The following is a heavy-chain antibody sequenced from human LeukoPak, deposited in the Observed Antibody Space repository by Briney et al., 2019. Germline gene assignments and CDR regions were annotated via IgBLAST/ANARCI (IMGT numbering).Heavy chain of an antibody. Sequence: PSQTLSLTCTASGGSISSYYWSWIRQPPGKGLEWIGYIYYSGSANYNPSLKSRVTISVDTSKNQFSLKMSSVTAADTAVYYCARVGGVVPAAWAYYYYYMDVWGKGTTVTVSS. CDR1: GGSISSYY. CDR2: IYYSGSA. CDR3: ARVGGVVPAAWAYYYYYMDV. J-gene: IGHJ6*03. D-gene: IGHD2-2*01. V-gene: IGHV4-59*01.